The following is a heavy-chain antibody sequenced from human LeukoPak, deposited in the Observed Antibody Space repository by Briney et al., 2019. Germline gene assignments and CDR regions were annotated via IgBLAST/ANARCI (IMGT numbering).Heavy chain of an antibody. J-gene: IGHJ4*02. Sequence: SETLSLTCTVSGGSVSSGRYYWSWIRQPPGKGLEWIGYIYHSGSTYYNPSLKSRVTISVDTSKRQFSLKLSSVTAADTAVYYCARGGSGGRKPIDYWGQGTLVTVSS. CDR2: IYHSGST. CDR3: ARGGSGGRKPIDY. V-gene: IGHV4-61*01. D-gene: IGHD2-15*01. CDR1: GGSVSSGRYY.